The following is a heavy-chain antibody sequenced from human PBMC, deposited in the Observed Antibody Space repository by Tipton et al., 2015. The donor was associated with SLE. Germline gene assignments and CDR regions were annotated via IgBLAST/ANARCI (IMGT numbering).Heavy chain of an antibody. CDR3: ARDLRSMTTVTRGFDL. D-gene: IGHD4-17*01. Sequence: TLSLTCTVSGGSISSSSYYWSWIRQPAGKGLEWIGRIYTSGSTNYNPSLKSRVTISVDTSKNQFSLKLSSVTAAGTAVYYCARDLRSMTTVTRGFDLWGRGTLVTVSS. CDR2: IYTSGST. J-gene: IGHJ2*01. CDR1: GGSISSSSYY. V-gene: IGHV4-61*02.